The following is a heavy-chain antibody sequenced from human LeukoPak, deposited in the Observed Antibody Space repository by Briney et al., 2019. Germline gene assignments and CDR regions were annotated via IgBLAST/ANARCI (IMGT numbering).Heavy chain of an antibody. J-gene: IGHJ4*02. D-gene: IGHD3-3*01. CDR2: INPNSGGT. Sequence: GASVKVSRKASGYTFTSYYMHWVRQAPGQGLEWMGWINPNSGGTNYAQKFQGRVTMTRDTSISTAYMELSRLRSDDTAVYYCARDAGYDFWSGHFDYWGQGTLVTVSS. CDR3: ARDAGYDFWSGHFDY. CDR1: GYTFTSYY. V-gene: IGHV1-2*02.